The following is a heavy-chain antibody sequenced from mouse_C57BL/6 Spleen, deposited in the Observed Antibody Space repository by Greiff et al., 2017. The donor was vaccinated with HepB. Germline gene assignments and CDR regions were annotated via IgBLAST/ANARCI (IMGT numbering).Heavy chain of an antibody. CDR2: IDPSDSYT. D-gene: IGHD2-5*01. J-gene: IGHJ3*01. CDR1: GYTFTSYW. CDR3: ARSVYYSTTGFAY. Sequence: VQLQQSGAELVMPGASVKLSCKASGYTFTSYWMHWVKQRPGQGLEWIGEIDPSDSYTNYNQKFKGKSTLTVDKSSSTAYMQLSSLTSEDSAVYYCARSVYYSTTGFAYWGQGTLVTVSA. V-gene: IGHV1-69*01.